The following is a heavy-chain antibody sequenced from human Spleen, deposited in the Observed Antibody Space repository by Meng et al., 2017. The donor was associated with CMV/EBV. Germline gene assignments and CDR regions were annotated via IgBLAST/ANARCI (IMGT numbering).Heavy chain of an antibody. Sequence: GESRRLSCAAGGFTFSRYARRWVRQAPGKVLGWVSAIRGSGGSTYYAEAVKGRFTISRDNSKNTLYLQMNSLRHKDTAVYYCAKTPGSSSWYDAFDIWGQGTMVTVSS. D-gene: IGHD6-13*01. CDR1: GFTFSRYA. V-gene: IGHV3-23*01. J-gene: IGHJ3*02. CDR2: IRGSGGST. CDR3: AKTPGSSSWYDAFDI.